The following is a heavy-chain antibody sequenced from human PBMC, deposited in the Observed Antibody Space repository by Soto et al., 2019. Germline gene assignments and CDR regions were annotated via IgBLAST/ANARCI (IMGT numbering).Heavy chain of an antibody. V-gene: IGHV4-4*02. CDR2: IFHDGTA. D-gene: IGHD3-10*01. CDR1: GVSISSGNW. J-gene: IGHJ4*02. Sequence: QVKLQESGPGLATPSGTLSLTCAVSGVSISSGNWWTWVRQSPQRGLEYIGEIFHDGTANYYPSXERRVAISVDTXKXXXSLKLTSVTAADTAIYFCARLVYDTRLNYMYFDFWGQGTLVTVSS. CDR3: ARLVYDTRLNYMYFDF.